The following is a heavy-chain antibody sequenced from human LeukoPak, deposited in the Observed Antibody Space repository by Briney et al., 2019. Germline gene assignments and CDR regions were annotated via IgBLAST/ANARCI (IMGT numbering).Heavy chain of an antibody. CDR1: GGSISSFY. CDR3: ARGLIVVASPNYSDY. D-gene: IGHD2-15*01. V-gene: IGHV4-4*07. J-gene: IGHJ4*02. CDR2: IYTNGNT. Sequence: PSETLSLTCTVSGGSISSFYWSWIRQPAGKGLEWIGRIYTNGNTNYNPSLKSRVTMSVDTSKNQFSLKPSSVTAADTAVYYCARGLIVVASPNYSDYWGQGTLVTVSS.